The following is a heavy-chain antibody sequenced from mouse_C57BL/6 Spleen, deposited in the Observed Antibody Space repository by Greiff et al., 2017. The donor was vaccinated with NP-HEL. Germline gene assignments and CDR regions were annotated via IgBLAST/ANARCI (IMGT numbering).Heavy chain of an antibody. CDR2: ISGGGGNT. V-gene: IGHV5-9*01. CDR1: GFTFSSYT. D-gene: IGHD2-10*02. CDR3: ARQGYGNLDY. Sequence: EVKLVESGGGLVKPGGSLKLSCAASGFTFSSYTMSWVRQTPEKRLEWVATISGGGGNTYYPDSVKGRFTISRDNAKNTLYLQMSSLRSEDTALYYCARQGYGNLDYWGQGTTLTVSS. J-gene: IGHJ2*01.